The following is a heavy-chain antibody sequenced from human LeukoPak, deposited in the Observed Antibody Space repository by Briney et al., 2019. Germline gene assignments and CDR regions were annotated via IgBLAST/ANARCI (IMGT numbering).Heavy chain of an antibody. Sequence: ASVKVSCKASGYTFTSYAMHWVRQAPGQRLEWMGWINAGNGNTKYSQEFQGRVNITRDTSARTAYMELSSLRSEDMAVYYCARQRGGSSWYKAYYFDYWGQGTLVTVSS. J-gene: IGHJ4*02. CDR1: GYTFTSYA. V-gene: IGHV1-3*03. CDR2: INAGNGNT. D-gene: IGHD6-13*01. CDR3: ARQRGGSSWYKAYYFDY.